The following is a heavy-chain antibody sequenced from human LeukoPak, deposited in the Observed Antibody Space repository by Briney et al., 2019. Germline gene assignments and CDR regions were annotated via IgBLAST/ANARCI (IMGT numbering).Heavy chain of an antibody. CDR1: GFTFSSYW. D-gene: IGHD3-22*01. CDR3: AREGGITMIVGGQLYYYYYGMDV. J-gene: IGHJ6*02. CDR2: IKQDGSEK. V-gene: IGHV3-7*01. Sequence: GGSLRLSCAASGFTFSSYWMSWVRQAPGKGLEWVANIKQDGSEKYYVDSVKGRFTISRDNAKNSLYLQMNSLRAEDTAVYYCAREGGITMIVGGQLYYYYYGMDVWGQGTTVTVSS.